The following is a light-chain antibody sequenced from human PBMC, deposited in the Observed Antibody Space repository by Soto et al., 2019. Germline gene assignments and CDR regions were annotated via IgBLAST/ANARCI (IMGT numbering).Light chain of an antibody. J-gene: IGKJ4*01. CDR2: TAS. CDR1: QNIKTW. V-gene: IGKV1D-12*01. Sequence: DIPMTQSPSSVSASVGDRVTITCRASQNIKTWLAWYQQKPGKAPKLLIYTASILQSGVPSRFSGSGSGTDFTLTISSLQPEDFATYYCLQAENFPLTFGGGTKVEIK. CDR3: LQAENFPLT.